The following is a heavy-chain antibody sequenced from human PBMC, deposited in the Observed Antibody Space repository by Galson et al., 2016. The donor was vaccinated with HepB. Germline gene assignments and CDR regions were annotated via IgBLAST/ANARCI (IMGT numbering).Heavy chain of an antibody. CDR2: IYSGDNT. J-gene: IGHJ4*02. V-gene: IGHV3-NL1*01. CDR3: TMISWSTSSGFGF. CDR1: GISFDSHG. Sequence: LRLSCAASGISFDSHGMHWVRQAPGKRLEWVSVIYSGDNTYYADSVKGRFTISRDNSRNTVYVQINSLRAEDTAIYYCTMISWSTSSGFGFWGQGTRVTVSS. D-gene: IGHD3-22*01.